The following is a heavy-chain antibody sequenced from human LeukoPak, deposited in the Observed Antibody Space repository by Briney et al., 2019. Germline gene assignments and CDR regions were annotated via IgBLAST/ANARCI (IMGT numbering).Heavy chain of an antibody. CDR1: GYTFTDHY. CDR3: ARIITSTWYNEFDC. Sequence: ASVKVSCKTSGYTFTDHYLHWLRQAPGQGLEYLGWINPNGGGTNFPQKFQGRVTLTIDTSVNTGYMEITKLTSDNTAVYYCARIITSTWYNEFDCWGQGTLVAVSS. CDR2: INPNGGGT. D-gene: IGHD1-14*01. J-gene: IGHJ4*02. V-gene: IGHV1-2*02.